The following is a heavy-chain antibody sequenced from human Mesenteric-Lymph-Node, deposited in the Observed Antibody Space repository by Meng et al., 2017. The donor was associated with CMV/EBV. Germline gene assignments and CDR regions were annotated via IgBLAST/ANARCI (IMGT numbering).Heavy chain of an antibody. CDR2: ISGSGGST. J-gene: IGHJ6*02. CDR3: AKDLHDYLLYYFYMDV. Sequence: GESLKISCAASGFTFSSYAMSWVRQAPGKGLEWVSAISGSGGSTYYADSVKGRFTVSRDNSKNTLYLQMNSLRADDTAIYFCAKDLHDYLLYYFYMDVWGQGTTVTVSS. CDR1: GFTFSSYA. V-gene: IGHV3-23*01. D-gene: IGHD3-22*01.